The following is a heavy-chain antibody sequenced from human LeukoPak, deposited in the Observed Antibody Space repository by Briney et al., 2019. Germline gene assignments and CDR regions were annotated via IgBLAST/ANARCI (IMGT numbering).Heavy chain of an antibody. V-gene: IGHV3-20*04. CDR2: INWNGGST. D-gene: IGHD5-18*01. J-gene: IGHJ3*02. CDR1: GFTFDDYG. Sequence: GSLRLSCAASGFTFDDYGMSWVRQAPGKGLEWVSGINWNGGSTGYADSVKGRFTISRDNAKNSLYLQMNSLRAEDTALYYCARPRGYSYGGDAFDIWGQGTMVTVSS. CDR3: ARPRGYSYGGDAFDI.